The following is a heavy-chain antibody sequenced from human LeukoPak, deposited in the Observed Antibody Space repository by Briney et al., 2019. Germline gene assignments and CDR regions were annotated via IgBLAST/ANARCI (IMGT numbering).Heavy chain of an antibody. V-gene: IGHV1-2*02. CDR3: ARGRRTNYYFDY. J-gene: IGHJ4*02. Sequence: ASVKVSCKASGYTFTGYYMHWVRQAPGQGLEWMGWINPNSGGTNYAQKFQGRVTMTRDTSITTAYMELSRLISDGTAVYYCARGRRTNYYFDYWGQGTLVTVSS. CDR1: GYTFTGYY. CDR2: INPNSGGT.